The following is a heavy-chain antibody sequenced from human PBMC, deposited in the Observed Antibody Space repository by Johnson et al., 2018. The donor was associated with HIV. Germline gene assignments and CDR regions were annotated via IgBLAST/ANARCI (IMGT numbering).Heavy chain of an antibody. D-gene: IGHD5-24*01. J-gene: IGHJ3*02. V-gene: IGHV3-30*01. CDR1: GFPFSSYA. CDR2: IKQDGSEK. CDR3: MSRRGSPGARDAFDI. Sequence: QMLLVESGGGVVQPGRSLRLSCAASGFPFSSYAMHWVRQAPGKGLEWVANIKQDGSEKYYVDSVKGRFTISRDNSKNTLYLQMNSLRAEDTVVYYCMSRRGSPGARDAFDIWGQGTMVTVSS.